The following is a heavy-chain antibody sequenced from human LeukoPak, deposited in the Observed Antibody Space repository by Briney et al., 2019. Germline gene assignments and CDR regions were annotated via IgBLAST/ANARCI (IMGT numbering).Heavy chain of an antibody. V-gene: IGHV3-33*01. CDR2: IWYDGSNK. Sequence: GGSLRLSCAASGFTFSSYGMHWVRQAPGKGLEWVAVIWYDGSNKYYADSVKGRFTISRDNSKNTLYLQMNSLRAEDTAVYYCARESPALIVVVDTDGGNAFDIWGQGTMVTVSS. D-gene: IGHD2-15*01. J-gene: IGHJ3*02. CDR3: ARESPALIVVVDTDGGNAFDI. CDR1: GFTFSSYG.